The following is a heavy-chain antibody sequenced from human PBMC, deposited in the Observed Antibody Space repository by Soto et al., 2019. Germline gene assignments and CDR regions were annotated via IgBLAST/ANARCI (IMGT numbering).Heavy chain of an antibody. D-gene: IGHD2-21*01. V-gene: IGHV3-9*01. Sequence: EVQLVESGGGLVQPGRSLRLSCEASGLTFEDYAMHWIRQAPGKGPEWVAGINWNSGSTGYADSVKGRFTISRDNVNNSLHLEMSTLKAEDTAMYYCARGRGALTVISNWFDPWGQGTLVTVSS. J-gene: IGHJ5*02. CDR1: GLTFEDYA. CDR3: ARGRGALTVISNWFDP. CDR2: INWNSGST.